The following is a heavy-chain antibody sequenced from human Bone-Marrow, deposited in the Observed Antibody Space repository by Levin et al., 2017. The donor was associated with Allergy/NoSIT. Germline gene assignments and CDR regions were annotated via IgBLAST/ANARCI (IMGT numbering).Heavy chain of an antibody. CDR3: AGLLVEFYSGSFYDYVSYAMDV. CDR2: IIPDFGSP. J-gene: IGHJ6*02. Sequence: GASVKVSCKASGGTFSNYAISWVRQAPGQGLEWMGGIIPDFGSPNYAQKFQGRVTITADESTSTAYMDLSSLRSEDTAVYYCAGLLVEFYSGSFYDYVSYAMDVWGQGTAVTVSS. V-gene: IGHV1-69*13. CDR1: GGTFSNYA. D-gene: IGHD1-26*01.